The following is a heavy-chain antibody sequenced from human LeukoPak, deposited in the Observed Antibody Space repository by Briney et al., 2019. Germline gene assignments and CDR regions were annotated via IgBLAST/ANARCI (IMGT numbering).Heavy chain of an antibody. Sequence: GGSLRLSCAASGFTFSSYSMNWVRQAPGKGLEWASAISGSGGSTYYADSVKGRFTISRDNSKNTLYLQMNSLRAEDTAVYYCAKDIVVVPAASNFDYWGQGTLVTVSS. J-gene: IGHJ4*02. CDR2: ISGSGGST. D-gene: IGHD2-2*01. CDR3: AKDIVVVPAASNFDY. V-gene: IGHV3-23*01. CDR1: GFTFSSYS.